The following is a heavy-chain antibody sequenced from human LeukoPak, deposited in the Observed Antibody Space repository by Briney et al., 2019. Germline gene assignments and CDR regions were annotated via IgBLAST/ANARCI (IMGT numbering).Heavy chain of an antibody. CDR1: GYTFTGYY. Sequence: ASVKVSCKASGYTFTGYYMHWVRQAPGQGLEWMGWINPNSGGTNYAQRFQGRVTMTRDTSISTAYMELSRLRSDDTAVYYSAREVTMVRGVMDYWGQGTLVTVSS. V-gene: IGHV1-2*02. CDR3: AREVTMVRGVMDY. J-gene: IGHJ4*02. D-gene: IGHD3-10*01. CDR2: INPNSGGT.